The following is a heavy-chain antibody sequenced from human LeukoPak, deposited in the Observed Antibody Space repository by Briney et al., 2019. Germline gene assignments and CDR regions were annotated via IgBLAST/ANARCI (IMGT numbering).Heavy chain of an antibody. CDR3: ARDARRNMVRKRDAFDI. Sequence: PGGSLRLSCAASGFTFSSYSMNWVRQAPGKGLEWVSYISSSSSTIYYADSVKGRFTISRDNAKNSLYLQMNSLRAEDTAVYYCARDARRNMVRKRDAFDIWGQGTMVTVSS. J-gene: IGHJ3*02. CDR2: ISSSSSTI. V-gene: IGHV3-48*01. D-gene: IGHD3-10*01. CDR1: GFTFSSYS.